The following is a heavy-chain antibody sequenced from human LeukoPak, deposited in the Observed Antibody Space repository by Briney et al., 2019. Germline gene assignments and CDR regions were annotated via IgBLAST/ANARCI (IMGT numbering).Heavy chain of an antibody. V-gene: IGHV3-72*01. CDR1: GFTVSSSF. D-gene: IGHD5-24*01. Sequence: GGSLRLSCAASGFTVSSSFIYWVRRAPERGLEWVGRIRNRASNYVTEYAASVKGRFTFSRDDSKNSVYLQMNSLKPADTAVYYCARGGRNGYNSPFDYWGLGSLVTVSS. CDR2: IRNRASNYVT. J-gene: IGHJ4*02. CDR3: ARGGRNGYNSPFDY.